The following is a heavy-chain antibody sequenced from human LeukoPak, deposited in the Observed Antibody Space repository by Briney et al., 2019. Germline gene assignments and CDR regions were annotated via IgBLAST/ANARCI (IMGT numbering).Heavy chain of an antibody. Sequence: GGSLRLSCAASGFTFITYAMSWVRQAPGKGLEWVSAISGSGGSTYYADSVRGRFTISRDNSKNTLYLQMNRLRAEDTAVYYCAKVRLPTTMTLRDWYFDLWGRGTLVTVSS. D-gene: IGHD4-17*01. CDR1: GFTFITYA. CDR2: ISGSGGST. CDR3: AKVRLPTTMTLRDWYFDL. V-gene: IGHV3-23*01. J-gene: IGHJ2*01.